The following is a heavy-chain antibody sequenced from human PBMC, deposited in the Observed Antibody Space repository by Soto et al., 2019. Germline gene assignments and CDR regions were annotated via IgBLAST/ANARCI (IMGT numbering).Heavy chain of an antibody. CDR1: GGTFSSYA. D-gene: IGHD1-26*01. J-gene: IGHJ4*02. Sequence: GASVKVSCKASGGTFSSYAISWVRQAPGQGLEWMGGIIASIGTANYSEDFQGRVTFTGDASAGTVYMQLSSLTSEDTAVYYCARDDSGFSGSHYIDYFNYWGQGALVTVSS. V-gene: IGHV1-69*13. CDR2: IIASIGTA. CDR3: ARDDSGFSGSHYIDYFNY.